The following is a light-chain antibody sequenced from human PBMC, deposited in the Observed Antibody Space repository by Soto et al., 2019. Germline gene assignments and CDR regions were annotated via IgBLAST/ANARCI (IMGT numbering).Light chain of an antibody. CDR3: QQRATWPWT. V-gene: IGKV3-11*01. CDR2: DTA. Sequence: IVLTQSPATLSFSPGEEATLSCRASQSIAIYLAWYQQKSGQSPRLLVYDTANRAPGIPDRFSGSASGTDYTLTISSVEPEDFAVYYFQQRATWPWTLGQGTKVEI. CDR1: QSIAIY. J-gene: IGKJ1*01.